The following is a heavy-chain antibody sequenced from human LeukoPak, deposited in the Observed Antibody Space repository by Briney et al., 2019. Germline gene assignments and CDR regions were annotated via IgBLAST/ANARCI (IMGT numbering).Heavy chain of an antibody. V-gene: IGHV1-2*02. CDR2: INPNSGGT. J-gene: IGHJ4*02. CDR3: ARVSGYCSSTSCSLLYYFDY. D-gene: IGHD2-2*01. Sequence: ASVKVSCKASGYTFTGYYMHWVRQAPGQGLEWMGWINPNSGGTNYAQKFQGRVTMTRDTSISTAYMELSRLRSDDTAVYYCARVSGYCSSTSCSLLYYFDYWGQGTLVTVSS. CDR1: GYTFTGYY.